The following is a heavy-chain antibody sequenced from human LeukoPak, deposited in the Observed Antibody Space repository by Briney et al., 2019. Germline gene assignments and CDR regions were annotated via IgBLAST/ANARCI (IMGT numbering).Heavy chain of an antibody. V-gene: IGHV3-21*01. Sequence: PGGSLRLSCAASGFTFSSYGMHWVRQAPGKGLEWVSAISSSSSFTYYADSMKGRFTISRDNAKNSLYLQMNSLRAEDTAVYYCARDQYSRSSFDYLYHFMDVWGKGTTVTVSS. J-gene: IGHJ6*03. D-gene: IGHD6-6*01. CDR2: ISSSSSFT. CDR3: ARDQYSRSSFDYLYHFMDV. CDR1: GFTFSSYG.